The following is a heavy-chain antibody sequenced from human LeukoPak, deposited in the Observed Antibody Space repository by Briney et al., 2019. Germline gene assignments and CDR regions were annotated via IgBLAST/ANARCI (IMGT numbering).Heavy chain of an antibody. J-gene: IGHJ3*02. Sequence: ASVKVSCKASGSTFTGYYMHWVRQAPGQGLEWMGWINPNSGGTNYAQKFQGRVTMTRDTSISTAYMELSRLRSDDTAVYYCARVYDFWSGRDAFDIWGQGTMVTVSS. CDR1: GSTFTGYY. CDR2: INPNSGGT. CDR3: ARVYDFWSGRDAFDI. D-gene: IGHD3-3*01. V-gene: IGHV1-2*02.